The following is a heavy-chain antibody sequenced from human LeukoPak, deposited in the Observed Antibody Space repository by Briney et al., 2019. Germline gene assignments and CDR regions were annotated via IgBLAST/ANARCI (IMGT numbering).Heavy chain of an antibody. CDR3: ARVVYSGSWGYFDY. Sequence: SETLSLTCTASGGSISTYYWSWIRQSPGEGLEWIGYIYYSGSTSYNPSLKSRVTISIDTSKTQFSLKLSSVTAADTAVYYCARVVYSGSWGYFDYWGQVALVTVSS. V-gene: IGHV4-59*01. D-gene: IGHD3-10*01. CDR1: GGSISTYY. J-gene: IGHJ4*02. CDR2: IYYSGST.